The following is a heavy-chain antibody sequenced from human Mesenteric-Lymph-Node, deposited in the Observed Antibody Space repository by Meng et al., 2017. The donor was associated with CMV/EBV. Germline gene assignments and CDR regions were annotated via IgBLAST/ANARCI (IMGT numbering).Heavy chain of an antibody. D-gene: IGHD1-26*01. J-gene: IGHJ4*02. CDR2: IYYSGST. V-gene: IGHV4-39*07. Sequence: GSLRLSCTVSGGFISSSSYYWGWIRQPPGKGLEWIGSIYYSGSTYYKSSLKSRVTISLDTSKNQFSLKLTSVTAADTAVYYCARVGAAHFDYWGQGTLVTVSS. CDR3: ARVGAAHFDY. CDR1: GGFISSSSYY.